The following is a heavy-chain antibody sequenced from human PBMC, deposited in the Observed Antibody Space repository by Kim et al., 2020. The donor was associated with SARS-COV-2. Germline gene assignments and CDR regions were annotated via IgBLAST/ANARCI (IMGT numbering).Heavy chain of an antibody. V-gene: IGHV3-74*01. D-gene: IGHD3-10*01. J-gene: IGHJ6*02. Sequence: YADSVKGRFTISRDNAKNPLYLQMNSLRAEDTAVYYCAPLRGAYYYGMDVWGQGTTVTVSS. CDR3: APLRGAYYYGMDV.